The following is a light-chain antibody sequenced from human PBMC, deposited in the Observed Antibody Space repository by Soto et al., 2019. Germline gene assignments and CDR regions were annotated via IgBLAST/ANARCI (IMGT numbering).Light chain of an antibody. CDR2: DVS. V-gene: IGLV2-14*03. CDR1: SSDIGSYNY. J-gene: IGLJ2*01. Sequence: QSALTQPASLSGAPGQTITISCTGSSSDIGSYNYGSWYQQPPGKAPKLMIFDVSYRPSGISDRFSGSKAGNTASLTISGLQPEDESYYYGSSYGASTTLFGGGTKLTVL. CDR3: SSYGASTTL.